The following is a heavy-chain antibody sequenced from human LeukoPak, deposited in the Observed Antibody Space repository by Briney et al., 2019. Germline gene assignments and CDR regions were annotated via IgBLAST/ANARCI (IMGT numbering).Heavy chain of an antibody. CDR1: GFTFSNYL. CDR2: INQDGSHK. J-gene: IGHJ4*02. V-gene: IGHV3-7*01. CDR3: ARIGYSSSSFDY. Sequence: GGSLRLSSVASGFTFSNYLMSWVRQAPGKGLEWVANINQDGSHKYYVDSVEGRFTISRDNPKNSVYLQVNSLRAEDTAVYYCARIGYSSSSFDYWGQGTLVTVSS. D-gene: IGHD6-6*01.